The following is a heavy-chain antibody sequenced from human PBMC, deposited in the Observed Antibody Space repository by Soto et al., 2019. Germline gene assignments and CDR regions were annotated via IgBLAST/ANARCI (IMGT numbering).Heavy chain of an antibody. CDR1: GFTFSSDA. V-gene: IGHV3-30*03. CDR2: ISDDRSNK. Sequence: XGSLRLSCAASGFTFSSDAMHWVRQAPGKGLDWVAVISDDRSNKYYSDSVKGRFTISRDNSKNTLYLQMNSLRPEDSAVYYCARDPPAGGYSYGAFYGMDVWGQGPTVTVSS. J-gene: IGHJ6*02. D-gene: IGHD5-18*01. CDR3: ARDPPAGGYSYGAFYGMDV.